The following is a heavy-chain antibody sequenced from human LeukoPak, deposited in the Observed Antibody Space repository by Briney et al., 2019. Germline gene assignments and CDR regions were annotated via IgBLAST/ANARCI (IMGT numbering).Heavy chain of an antibody. CDR2: IYSGGST. Sequence: GGSLRLSCAASGFTVSSNYMSWVRQAPGKGLEGGSVIYSGGSTYYADSVKGRFTISRHNSKNTLYLQMNSLRAEDTAVYYCARGAATIKERILRHYYYYYMDVWGKGTTVTVSS. CDR3: ARGAATIKERILRHYYYYYMDV. J-gene: IGHJ6*03. V-gene: IGHV3-53*04. CDR1: GFTVSSNY. D-gene: IGHD5-12*01.